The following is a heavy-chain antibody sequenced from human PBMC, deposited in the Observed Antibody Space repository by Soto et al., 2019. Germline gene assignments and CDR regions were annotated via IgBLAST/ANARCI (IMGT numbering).Heavy chain of an antibody. D-gene: IGHD6-13*01. CDR1: AFTFSSYG. V-gene: IGHV3-30*18. CDR3: AKDGAAADYFFDY. CDR2: ISYDGSNQ. J-gene: IGHJ4*02. Sequence: QVQLVESGGGVVQPGRSLRLSCVASAFTFSSYGMHWVRQAPGKGLEWVAVISYDGSNQYYADSVKGRFTISRDNSKITLYLQRDSLRAEETAVYYCAKDGAAADYFFDYWGQGTLVTVSS.